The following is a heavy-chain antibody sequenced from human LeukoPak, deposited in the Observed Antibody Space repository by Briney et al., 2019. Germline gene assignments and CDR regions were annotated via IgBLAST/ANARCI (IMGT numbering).Heavy chain of an antibody. J-gene: IGHJ5*02. V-gene: IGHV1-69*13. CDR1: GGTFSSYA. D-gene: IGHD2-2*01. CDR2: IIPIFGTA. Sequence: SVKVSCKASGGTFSSYAISWVRQAPGQGLEWMGGIIPIFGTANYAQKFQGRVTITADESTSTAYMGLSSLRSEDTAVYYCARDGDEGYCSSTSCYYDHWGQGTLVTVSS. CDR3: ARDGDEGYCSSTSCYYDH.